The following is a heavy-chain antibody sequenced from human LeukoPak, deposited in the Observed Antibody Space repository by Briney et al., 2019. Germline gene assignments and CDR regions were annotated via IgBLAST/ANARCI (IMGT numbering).Heavy chain of an antibody. CDR1: GGSISSGSYY. CDR2: IYTSGST. Sequence: SETLSLTCTVSGGSISSGSYYWSWIRQPAGKGLEWIGRIYTSGSTNYNPSLKSRVTISVDTSKNQFSLKLSSVTAADTAVYYCARTPCSSTSCYPYYYYYYMDVWGKGTTVTVSS. D-gene: IGHD2-2*01. J-gene: IGHJ6*03. CDR3: ARTPCSSTSCYPYYYYYYMDV. V-gene: IGHV4-61*02.